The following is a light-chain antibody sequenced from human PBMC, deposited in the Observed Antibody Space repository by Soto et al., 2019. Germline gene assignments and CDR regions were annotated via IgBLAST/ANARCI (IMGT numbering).Light chain of an antibody. CDR1: QGISSY. CDR3: QQLNTFPVT. J-gene: IGKJ5*01. CDR2: ASS. Sequence: DIQLTQSPSFLSASVGDRVTITCRASQGISSYLAWYQQTPGKAPKLLIYASSTLQSGVPSRFSGSGSGTGFTLTISSLQPEDFATYYCQQLNTFPVTFGQGTRLDI. V-gene: IGKV1-9*01.